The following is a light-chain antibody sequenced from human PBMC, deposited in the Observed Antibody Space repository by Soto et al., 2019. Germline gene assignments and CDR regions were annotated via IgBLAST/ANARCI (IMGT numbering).Light chain of an antibody. CDR3: SSYASGTTHVV. CDR1: SSDIGGYNY. V-gene: IGLV2-14*01. J-gene: IGLJ2*01. CDR2: EVS. Sequence: QSALTQPASVSGSPGQSITISCTGTSSDIGGYNYVSWYQQYPGKAPKLMIYEVSNRPSGVSNRSSGSKSGNAASLTFSGLQAEDEADYYCSSYASGTTHVVFGGGTKLTVL.